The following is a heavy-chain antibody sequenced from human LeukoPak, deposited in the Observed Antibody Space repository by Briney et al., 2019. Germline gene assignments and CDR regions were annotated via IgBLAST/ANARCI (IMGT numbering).Heavy chain of an antibody. Sequence: SETLSLTCTVSGDSFSSTNWWSWVRQPPGKGLEWIGEIYHTGSTNYNPSLKSRVTISVDTSKNQFSLKLSSVTAADTAVYYCARDQGYGSGSYYFWFDPWGQGTLVTVSS. D-gene: IGHD3-10*01. CDR3: ARDQGYGSGSYYFWFDP. CDR1: GDSFSSTNW. V-gene: IGHV4-4*02. J-gene: IGHJ5*02. CDR2: IYHTGST.